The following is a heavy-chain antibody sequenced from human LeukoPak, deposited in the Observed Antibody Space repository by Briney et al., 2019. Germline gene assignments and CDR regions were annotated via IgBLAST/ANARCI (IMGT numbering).Heavy chain of an antibody. J-gene: IGHJ4*02. CDR3: ARAAMTTVVTHLSY. CDR2: ISSSSSYI. Sequence: GGSLRLSCAASGFTFTCCWMNWVRQAPGKGLEWVSSISSSSSYIYYADSVKGRFTISRDNAKNSLYLQMNSLRAEDTAVYYCARAAMTTVVTHLSYWGQGTLVTVSS. CDR1: GFTFTCCW. V-gene: IGHV3-21*01. D-gene: IGHD4-23*01.